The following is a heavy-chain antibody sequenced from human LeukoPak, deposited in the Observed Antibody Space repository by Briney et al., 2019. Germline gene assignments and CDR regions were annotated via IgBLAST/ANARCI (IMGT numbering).Heavy chain of an antibody. V-gene: IGHV4-39*07. Sequence: SSETLSLTCTVSGGSISSSSYYWGWIRQPPGKGLEWIGSIYYSGSTYYNPSLKSRVTISVDTSKNQFSLKLSSVTAADTAVYYCARGHKEMATIDYFDYWGQGTLVTVSS. CDR2: IYYSGST. CDR3: ARGHKEMATIDYFDY. D-gene: IGHD5-24*01. CDR1: GGSISSSSYY. J-gene: IGHJ4*02.